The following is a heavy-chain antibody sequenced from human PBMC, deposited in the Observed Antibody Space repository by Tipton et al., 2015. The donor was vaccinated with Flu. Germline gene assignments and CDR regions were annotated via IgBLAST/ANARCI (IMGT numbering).Heavy chain of an antibody. V-gene: IGHV3-53*01. CDR3: ARGLLWDVAGDDAFDI. CDR2: IYSGGST. Sequence: SLRLSCAASGFSVSSNYMSWVRQAPGKGLEWVSVIYSGGSTYYADSVKGRFTISRDDAKNSLYLQMNSLRAEDTAVYYCARGLLWDVAGDDAFDIWGQGTMVTVSS. J-gene: IGHJ3*02. D-gene: IGHD1-26*01. CDR1: GFSVSSNY.